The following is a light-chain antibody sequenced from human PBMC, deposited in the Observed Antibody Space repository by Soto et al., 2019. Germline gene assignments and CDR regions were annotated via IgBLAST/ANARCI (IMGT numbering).Light chain of an antibody. CDR3: QTWGTVV. CDR2: VNIDGSH. J-gene: IGLJ3*02. Sequence: QAVVTQSPSASASLGASVNLTCTLSSGHITYAIAWHQQQPEKGPRYLMKVNIDGSHTRGDGIPDRFSGSSSGAERYLTISSLQSEDEADYYCQTWGTVVFGGGTKVTVL. V-gene: IGLV4-69*01. CDR1: SGHITYA.